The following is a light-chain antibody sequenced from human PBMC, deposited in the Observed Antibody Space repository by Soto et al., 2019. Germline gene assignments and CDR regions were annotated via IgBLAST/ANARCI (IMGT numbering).Light chain of an antibody. CDR2: GAS. CDR1: QGIFSY. Sequence: IHLSHSPSFLSASFGDIVTITFRASQGIFSYLAWYQQKPGKAPELLIYGASTLQSGVPSRFSGSGSGTDFTLTISSLQPEDFATYYCQQSYSIPTFGQGTKVDIK. J-gene: IGKJ1*01. CDR3: QQSYSIPT. V-gene: IGKV1-39*01.